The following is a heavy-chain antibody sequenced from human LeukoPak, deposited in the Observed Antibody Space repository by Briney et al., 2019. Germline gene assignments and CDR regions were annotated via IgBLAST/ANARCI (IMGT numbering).Heavy chain of an antibody. CDR2: INHSGRT. D-gene: IGHD3-22*01. Sequence: SETLSLTCGVYGESFSGDFWTWLRQAPGKGLEWIGEINHSGRTNCSPSLTSRVTISVDTSMNQFSLQLRSVTAADTAVYYCARGQYDSGGYHYGIRAFYFDYWGQGILVTVSS. CDR1: GESFSGDF. V-gene: IGHV4-34*01. J-gene: IGHJ4*02. CDR3: ARGQYDSGGYHYGIRAFYFDY.